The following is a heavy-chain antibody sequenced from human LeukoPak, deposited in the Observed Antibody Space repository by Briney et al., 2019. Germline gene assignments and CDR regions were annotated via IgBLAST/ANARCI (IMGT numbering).Heavy chain of an antibody. V-gene: IGHV4-59*12. CDR1: GGSISSYY. D-gene: IGHD2-2*01. CDR3: ARGGCSSTSCYHNWFDP. J-gene: IGHJ5*02. Sequence: SETLSLTCTVSGGSISSYYWSWVRQPPGKGLEWVGYIYYSGSTNYNPSLKSRVTISVDTSKNQFSLKLSSVTAADTAVYYCARGGCSSTSCYHNWFDPWGQGTLVTVSS. CDR2: IYYSGST.